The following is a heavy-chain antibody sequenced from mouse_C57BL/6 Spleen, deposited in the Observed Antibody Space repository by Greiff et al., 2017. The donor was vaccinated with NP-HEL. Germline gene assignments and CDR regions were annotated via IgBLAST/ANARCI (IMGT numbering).Heavy chain of an antibody. Sequence: EVKLMESGGGLVQPGGSLKLSCAASGFTFSDYGMAWVRQAPRKGPEWVAFISNLAYSIYYADTVTGRFTISRENAKNTLYREMSSRGAEDTAMYYCARRGGNTYAMDYWGQGTSVTVSS. J-gene: IGHJ4*01. CDR1: GFTFSDYG. CDR3: ARRGGNTYAMDY. CDR2: ISNLAYSI. V-gene: IGHV5-15*01. D-gene: IGHD2-1*01.